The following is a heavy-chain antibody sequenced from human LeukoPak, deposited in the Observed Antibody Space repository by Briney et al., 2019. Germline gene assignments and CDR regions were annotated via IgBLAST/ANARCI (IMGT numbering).Heavy chain of an antibody. V-gene: IGHV4-59*01. Sequence: PSETLSLTCTVSGGSISSYYWSWIRQPPGKGLEWIGYIYYSGSTNYNPSLKSRVTISVDTSKNQFSLKLSSVTAADTAVYYCARGTHLSGSGSCYYMDVWGKGTTVTISS. CDR3: ARGTHLSGSGSCYYMDV. CDR1: GGSISSYY. D-gene: IGHD3-10*01. CDR2: IYYSGST. J-gene: IGHJ6*03.